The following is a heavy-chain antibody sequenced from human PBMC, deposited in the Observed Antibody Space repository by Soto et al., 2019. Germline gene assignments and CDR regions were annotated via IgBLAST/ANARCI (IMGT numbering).Heavy chain of an antibody. J-gene: IGHJ4*02. V-gene: IGHV3-30*03. CDR2: ISYDGSLQ. CDR3: VSDRGYGHASVPYS. CDR1: GFAFSSYG. Sequence: QAQLVESGGGVVQPGRSLRLSCAASGFAFSSYGMHWVCQDPGTGLEWVAVISYDGSLQHYADSVKGRFTISRDNSKNMVLLQMSSLRAEDTAVYYCVSDRGYGHASVPYSWGRGTLVSVSS. D-gene: IGHD5-18*01.